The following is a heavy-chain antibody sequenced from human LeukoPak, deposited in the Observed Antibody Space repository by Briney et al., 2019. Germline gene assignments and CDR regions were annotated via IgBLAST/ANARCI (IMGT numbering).Heavy chain of an antibody. D-gene: IGHD3-22*01. V-gene: IGHV4-39*07. CDR2: IYYSGST. J-gene: IGHJ3*02. CDR3: ARDRYYYDSSSYFSAFDT. CDR1: GGSISSSSYY. Sequence: SETLSLTCTVSGGSISSSSYYWGWIRQPPGKGLEWIGSIYYSGSTYYNPSLKSRVTMSVDSSKNQFSLKLRSVTAADTAVYYCARDRYYYDSSSYFSAFDTWGQGTMVTVSS.